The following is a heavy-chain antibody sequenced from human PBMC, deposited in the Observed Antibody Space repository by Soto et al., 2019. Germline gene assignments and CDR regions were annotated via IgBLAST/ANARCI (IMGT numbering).Heavy chain of an antibody. J-gene: IGHJ4*02. CDR1: GGTFSSYT. Sequence: QVQLVQSGAEVKKPGSSVKVSCKASGGTFSSYTISWVRQAPGQGLEWMGRIIPILGIANYAQKFQGRVTITADKSTSTAYMELSSLRSEDTAVYYCARGIGGYPYYFDYWGQGTLVTVSS. D-gene: IGHD5-12*01. V-gene: IGHV1-69*02. CDR3: ARGIGGYPYYFDY. CDR2: IIPILGIA.